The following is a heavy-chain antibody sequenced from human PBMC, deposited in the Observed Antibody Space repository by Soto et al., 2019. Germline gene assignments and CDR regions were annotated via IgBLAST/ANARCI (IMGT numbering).Heavy chain of an antibody. Sequence: SVKVSRKPSGYSFTIYDINWLRQATKQGLEWMGWMNPNSGNTGYAQKFQGRVTMTRNTSISTAYMELSSLRSEDTAVYYCAREPRGSSWPTSFDPWGKGTLVTVS. CDR1: GYSFTIYD. CDR2: MNPNSGNT. V-gene: IGHV1-8*01. J-gene: IGHJ5*02. D-gene: IGHD6-13*01. CDR3: AREPRGSSWPTSFDP.